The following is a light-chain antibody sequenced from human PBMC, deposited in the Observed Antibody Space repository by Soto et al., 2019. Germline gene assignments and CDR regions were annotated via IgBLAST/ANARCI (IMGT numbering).Light chain of an antibody. CDR1: QGITSW. J-gene: IGKJ4*01. CDR2: AAS. CDR3: QQTSSFPLT. Sequence: DIQMTQSPSSVSASVGDRVTITCRASQGITSWLARYQQKPGKAPKLLIYAASSLQSGVPSRFSGSRSGTDFTLTISSLQPEDFATYYCQQTSSFPLTFGGGNKVEIK. V-gene: IGKV1-12*01.